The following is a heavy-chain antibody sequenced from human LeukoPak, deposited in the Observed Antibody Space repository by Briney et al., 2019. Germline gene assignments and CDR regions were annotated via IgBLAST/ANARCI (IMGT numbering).Heavy chain of an antibody. CDR3: ARVGRGYSYGLRSFTFHY. V-gene: IGHV4-59*01. CDR2: IYYSGST. CDR1: GGSISSYY. Sequence: PSETLSLTCTVSGGSISSYYWSWIGQPPGKGLEWIGYIYYSGSTNYNPSLKSRVTISVDTSKNQFSLKLSSVTAADTAVYSCARVGRGYSYGLRSFTFHYWGQGTLVTVSS. D-gene: IGHD5-18*01. J-gene: IGHJ4*02.